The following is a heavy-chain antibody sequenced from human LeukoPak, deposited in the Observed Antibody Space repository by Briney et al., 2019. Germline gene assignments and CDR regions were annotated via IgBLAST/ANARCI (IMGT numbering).Heavy chain of an antibody. J-gene: IGHJ6*03. CDR1: GGTFSSYA. CDR2: IIPIFGTA. V-gene: IGHV1-69*05. Sequence: SVKVSCKASGGTFSSYAISWVRQAPGQGLKWMGRIIPIFGTANYAQKFQGRVTITTDESTSTAYMELSSLRSEDTAVYYCARGSVLRFLGWLDYYYYMDVWGKGTTVTVSS. D-gene: IGHD3-3*01. CDR3: ARGSVLRFLGWLDYYYYMDV.